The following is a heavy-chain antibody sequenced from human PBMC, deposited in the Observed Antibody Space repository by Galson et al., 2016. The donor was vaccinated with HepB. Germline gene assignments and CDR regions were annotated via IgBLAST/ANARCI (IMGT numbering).Heavy chain of an antibody. V-gene: IGHV3-74*01. CDR1: GFAFSSHW. CDR3: AKRGQYCSSTDCYEAFDP. D-gene: IGHD2-2*01. J-gene: IGHJ5*02. CDR2: INSDGTIS. Sequence: SLRLSCAASGFAFSSHWMHWVRQDLGKGLVWVSRINSDGTISNYADSVKGRFTISRDNSKNILYLQMNSLRAEDTAVYYCAKRGQYCSSTDCYEAFDPWGLGTLVTVSS.